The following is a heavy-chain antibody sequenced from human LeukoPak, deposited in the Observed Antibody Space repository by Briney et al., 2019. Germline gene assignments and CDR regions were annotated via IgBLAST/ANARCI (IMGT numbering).Heavy chain of an antibody. Sequence: SETLSLTCTVSGGSISSYYWSWIRQPPGKGLEWIGYIHYSGSTNYNPSLKSRVTISVDTSKNQFSLKLSSVTAADTAVYYCARDFRDFGVPKNAWGDAFDIWGQGTMVTVSS. CDR1: GGSISSYY. V-gene: IGHV4-59*01. D-gene: IGHD3-3*01. J-gene: IGHJ3*02. CDR3: ARDFRDFGVPKNAWGDAFDI. CDR2: IHYSGST.